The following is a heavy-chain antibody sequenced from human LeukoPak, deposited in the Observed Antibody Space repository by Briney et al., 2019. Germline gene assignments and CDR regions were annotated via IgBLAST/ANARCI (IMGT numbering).Heavy chain of an antibody. CDR1: GGSISSSSYY. Sequence: SETLSLTCTVSGGSISSSSYYWGWIRQPPGKGLEWIGNIDYSGNTYYNPSLKSRVTVSVDTSKNQFSLKLSSVTAADTAVYYCARHGQSGLNRGAFDIWGQGTMVTVSS. J-gene: IGHJ3*02. D-gene: IGHD1-14*01. V-gene: IGHV4-39*01. CDR3: ARHGQSGLNRGAFDI. CDR2: IDYSGNT.